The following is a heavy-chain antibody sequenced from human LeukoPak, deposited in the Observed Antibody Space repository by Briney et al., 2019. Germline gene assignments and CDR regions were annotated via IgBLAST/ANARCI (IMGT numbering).Heavy chain of an antibody. D-gene: IGHD5-18*01. V-gene: IGHV4-39*07. CDR2: LSYSGST. CDR1: GGSISSSRYY. Sequence: PSETLSLTCTVSGGSISSSRYYWAWIRQPPGRGLEWIGSLSYSGSTYYNPSLKSRVTISVDTSKNQFSLKLSSVTAADTAVYYCALAGYSYGKDYWGQGTLVTVSS. J-gene: IGHJ4*02. CDR3: ALAGYSYGKDY.